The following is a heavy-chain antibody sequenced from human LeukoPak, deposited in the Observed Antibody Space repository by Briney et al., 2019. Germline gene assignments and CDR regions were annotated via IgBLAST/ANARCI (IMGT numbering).Heavy chain of an antibody. CDR2: ISVDNYNRNT. Sequence: ASVKVSCKASGYTFSSYGISWVRQAPGQGLEWMGWISVDNYNRNTKYAQKLQGRVTMTTDTSTSTAYMELRSLRSDGTAVYYCARGYYDSSGHFHYYAMDVWGQGTTVTVSS. D-gene: IGHD3-22*01. CDR1: GYTFSSYG. CDR3: ARGYYDSSGHFHYYAMDV. V-gene: IGHV1-18*01. J-gene: IGHJ6*02.